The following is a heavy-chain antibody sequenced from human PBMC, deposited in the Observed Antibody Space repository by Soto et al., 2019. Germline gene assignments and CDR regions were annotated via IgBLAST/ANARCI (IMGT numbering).Heavy chain of an antibody. V-gene: IGHV3-15*01. CDR3: GTARDGYYVFDY. J-gene: IGHJ4*02. Sequence: GGSLRLSCAASGFTFSGAWMSWVRQAPGKGLEWVGRIKSKTDGGTKDYAAPVQGRFTISRDDSKNTLYLQMDSLKTEDTAVYSSGTARDGYYVFDYWGQGTLVTVSS. CDR1: GFTFSGAW. D-gene: IGHD1-26*01. CDR2: IKSKTDGGTK.